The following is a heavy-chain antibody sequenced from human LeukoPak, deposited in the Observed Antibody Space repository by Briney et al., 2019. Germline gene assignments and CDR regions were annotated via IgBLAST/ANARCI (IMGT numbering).Heavy chain of an antibody. Sequence: PGESLKISCKGSGYRFTTYWIGRVRQMPGKGLEWMGIIYPGDSDTRYSPSFQGQVTISADKSISTAYLQWSSLKASDTAMYYCATSSGLIAVTASGIFDYWGQGTLVTVSS. CDR3: ATSSGLIAVTASGIFDY. CDR2: IYPGDSDT. CDR1: GYRFTTYW. J-gene: IGHJ4*02. V-gene: IGHV5-51*01. D-gene: IGHD6-19*01.